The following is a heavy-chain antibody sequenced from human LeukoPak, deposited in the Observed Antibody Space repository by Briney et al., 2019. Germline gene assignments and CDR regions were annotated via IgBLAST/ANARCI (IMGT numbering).Heavy chain of an antibody. Sequence: GSSVKVSFKSSGYTFTSYGINWVRQATGQGLEWMGWRNPNSCNTGYAQKFQGRVTITRNTSISTAYMELSSLRSEDTAVYYCARVVTYYYYYHMDVWGKGTTVTVSS. J-gene: IGHJ6*03. CDR2: RNPNSCNT. CDR1: GYTFTSYG. CDR3: ARVVTYYYYYHMDV. V-gene: IGHV1-8*03. D-gene: IGHD2-21*02.